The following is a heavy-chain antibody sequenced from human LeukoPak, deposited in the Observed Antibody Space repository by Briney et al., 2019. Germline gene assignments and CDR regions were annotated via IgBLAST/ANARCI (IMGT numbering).Heavy chain of an antibody. D-gene: IGHD3-16*01. CDR2: IYYSGST. V-gene: IGHV4-59*01. CDR3: ARVLGDYVWGTYYYYYYMDV. CDR1: GGSISSYY. J-gene: IGHJ6*03. Sequence: SETLSLTCTVSGGSISSYYWSWIRQPPGKGLEWIGYIYYSGSTNYNPSLKSRVTISVDTSKNQFSLKLSSVTAADTAVYYCARVLGDYVWGTYYYYYYMDVWGKGTTVTISS.